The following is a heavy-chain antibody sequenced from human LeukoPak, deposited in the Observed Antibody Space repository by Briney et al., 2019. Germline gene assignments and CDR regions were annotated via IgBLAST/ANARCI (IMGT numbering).Heavy chain of an antibody. CDR3: ARDWFAD. V-gene: IGHV3-48*03. J-gene: IGHJ4*02. CDR1: GFTFSSNE. CDR2: INSGGTII. Sequence: GGSLRLSCAASGFTFSSNEMYWVRQAPGKGLEWVSYINSGGTIIYYADSVKGRFTISRDNAKNSLYLQMNSLRAEDTAIYYCARDWFADWGQGTLVIVSS.